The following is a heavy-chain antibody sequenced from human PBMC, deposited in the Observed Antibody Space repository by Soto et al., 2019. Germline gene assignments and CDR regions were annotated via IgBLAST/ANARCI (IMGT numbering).Heavy chain of an antibody. Sequence: EVQLVESGGGLVKPGGSLRLSCAASGFTFTNAWMSWVRQAPGKGLEWVGRIRSKTDGGTTAYAAPVKGRFTISRDDSQNTLYLQMNSLKTEDTAVYFCASGMVRDNYYGMDVWGQGTTVTVSS. CDR3: ASGMVRDNYYGMDV. V-gene: IGHV3-15*01. CDR1: GFTFTNAW. D-gene: IGHD3-10*01. J-gene: IGHJ6*02. CDR2: IRSKTDGGTT.